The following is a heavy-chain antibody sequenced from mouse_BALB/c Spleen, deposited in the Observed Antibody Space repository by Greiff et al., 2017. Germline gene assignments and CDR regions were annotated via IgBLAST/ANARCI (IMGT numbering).Heavy chain of an antibody. Sequence: EVKLMESGGGLVQPGGSLRLSCATSGFTFTDYYMSWVRQPPGKALEWLGFIRNKANGYTTEYSASVKGRFTISRDNSQSILYLQMNTLRAEDSATYYCARDELGHAMDYWGQGTSVTVSS. CDR1: GFTFTDYY. CDR2: IRNKANGYTT. V-gene: IGHV7-3*02. CDR3: ARDELGHAMDY. D-gene: IGHD4-1*01. J-gene: IGHJ4*01.